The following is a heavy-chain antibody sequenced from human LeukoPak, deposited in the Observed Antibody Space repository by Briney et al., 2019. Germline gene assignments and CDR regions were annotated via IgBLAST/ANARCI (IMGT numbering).Heavy chain of an antibody. Sequence: PSETLTLTCTVSGGSISSYYWSWIRQPPGKGLEWIGYFYYSGSTNCNPSLKSRVTISVDTSKNQFSLKLSSVTAADTAVYYCARLGSGISDYWGQGTLVTVSS. D-gene: IGHD1-14*01. J-gene: IGHJ4*02. CDR3: ARLGSGISDY. CDR1: GGSISSYY. V-gene: IGHV4-59*08. CDR2: FYYSGST.